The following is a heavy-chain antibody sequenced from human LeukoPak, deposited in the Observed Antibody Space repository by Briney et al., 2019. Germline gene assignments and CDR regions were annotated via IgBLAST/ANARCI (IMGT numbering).Heavy chain of an antibody. Sequence: PSETLSLTCAVYGGSFSGYYWSWIRQPPGKGLEWIGYIYYSGSTYYNPSLKSRVTISVDTSKNQFSLKLSSVTAADTAVYYCARVYAGVWSPFDYWGQGTLVTVSS. J-gene: IGHJ4*02. CDR3: ARVYAGVWSPFDY. D-gene: IGHD3-10*01. CDR1: GGSFSGYY. CDR2: IYYSGST. V-gene: IGHV4-34*09.